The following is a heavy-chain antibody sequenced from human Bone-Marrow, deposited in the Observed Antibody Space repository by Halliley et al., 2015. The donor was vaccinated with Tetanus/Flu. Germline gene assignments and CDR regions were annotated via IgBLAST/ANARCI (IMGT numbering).Heavy chain of an antibody. CDR3: ARSGWAEY. CDR2: IYHSGST. V-gene: IGHV4-59*01. CDR1: GEALDDYY. J-gene: IGHJ1*01. D-gene: IGHD6-19*01. Sequence: GEALDDYYWSWLRQSPGKGLEWIAYIYHSGSTNYNPSFKSRVTISRDTSKSQVSLRLNSVTAADAAVYFCARSGWAEY.